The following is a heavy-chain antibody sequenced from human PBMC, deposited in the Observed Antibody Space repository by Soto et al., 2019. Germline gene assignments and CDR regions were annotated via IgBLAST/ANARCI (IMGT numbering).Heavy chain of an antibody. Sequence: TGGSLRLSCAASGFTFSSYCMHWVRQAPGKGLEWVAVIWYDGSNKYYADSVKGRFTISRDNSKNTLYLQMNSLRTEDTAVYYCARRGRYCSGGSCFNYYYMDVWGKGTTVTVSS. CDR1: GFTFSSYC. D-gene: IGHD2-15*01. CDR3: ARRGRYCSGGSCFNYYYMDV. J-gene: IGHJ6*03. V-gene: IGHV3-33*01. CDR2: IWYDGSNK.